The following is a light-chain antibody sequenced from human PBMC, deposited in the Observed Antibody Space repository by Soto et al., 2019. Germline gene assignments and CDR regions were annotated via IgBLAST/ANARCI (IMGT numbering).Light chain of an antibody. CDR1: QSISKW. J-gene: IGKJ1*01. V-gene: IGKV1-5*01. CDR2: DAS. Sequence: DIEMTQSHSTLSASVGDIVVITCRASQSISKWLAWYQQKPGKAPKFLIYDASTLESGVPSRFSGSGSGTECTLSISKLQTEDCETLFCQQYSTFPRTFGQGTNVDIK. CDR3: QQYSTFPRT.